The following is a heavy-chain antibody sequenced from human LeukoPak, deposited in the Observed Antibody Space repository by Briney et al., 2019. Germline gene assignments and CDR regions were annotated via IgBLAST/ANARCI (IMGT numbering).Heavy chain of an antibody. Sequence: GESLKIFCKGSAYSFTTYWIALVRQMPGKGLEWMGIIYLGDSDSRYSPSSQGQVTISADKSITTAYLQWSSLKASDTAMYYCARVYSNAFDIWGQGTMVTVSS. CDR1: AYSFTTYW. CDR2: IYLGDSDS. V-gene: IGHV5-51*01. CDR3: ARVYSNAFDI. D-gene: IGHD6-13*01. J-gene: IGHJ3*02.